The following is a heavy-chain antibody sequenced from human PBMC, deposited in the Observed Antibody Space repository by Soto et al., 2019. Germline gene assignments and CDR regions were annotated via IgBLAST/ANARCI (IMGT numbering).Heavy chain of an antibody. V-gene: IGHV3-33*01. CDR2: IWYDGSNK. J-gene: IGHJ6*02. CDR1: GFTFSSYG. D-gene: IGHD4-4*01. Sequence: GGSLRLSCAASGFTFSSYGMHWVRQAPGKGLEWVAVIWYDGSNKYYADSVKGRFSISRDNSKNTLYLQMNSLRAEDTAVYYCATTVTTGSYGLDGWGQGTTVTVSS. CDR3: ATTVTTGSYGLDG.